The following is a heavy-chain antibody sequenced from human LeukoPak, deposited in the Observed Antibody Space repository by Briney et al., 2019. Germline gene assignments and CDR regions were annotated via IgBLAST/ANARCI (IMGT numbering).Heavy chain of an antibody. CDR3: TRDVGATDYFDY. Sequence: GGSLRLSCTASGFTFGDYAMSWVRQAPGKGLEWVGFIRSKAYGGTTEYAASVKGRFTISRDDSKSIAYLQMNSLKTEDTAVYYCTRDVGATDYFDYWGQGTLVTVSS. V-gene: IGHV3-49*04. CDR1: GFTFGDYA. CDR2: IRSKAYGGTT. D-gene: IGHD1-26*01. J-gene: IGHJ4*02.